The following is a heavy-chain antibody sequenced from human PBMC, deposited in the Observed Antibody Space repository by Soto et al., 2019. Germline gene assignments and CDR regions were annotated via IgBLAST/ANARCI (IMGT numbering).Heavy chain of an antibody. J-gene: IGHJ5*02. CDR2: LIPIFGTG. Sequence: SVKVSCKASGGTFNNNGVTWVRQAPGQGLEWMGGLIPIFGTGSYAQRFQGRVTLIADESTSTAYMELNSLRSEDTAVYYCAIDRMHFDSTGYSCRRLLDPWGQGTMVPVYS. V-gene: IGHV1-69*13. D-gene: IGHD3-22*01. CDR3: AIDRMHFDSTGYSCRRLLDP. CDR1: GGTFNNNG.